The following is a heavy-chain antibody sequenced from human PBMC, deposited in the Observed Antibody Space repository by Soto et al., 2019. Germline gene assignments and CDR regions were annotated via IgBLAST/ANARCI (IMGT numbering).Heavy chain of an antibody. CDR2: ISSSGVNT. D-gene: IGHD3-22*01. J-gene: IGHJ4*02. CDR3: AKGGYYFDSSGYFDY. V-gene: IGHV3-23*01. Sequence: GGSLRLSCTAAEFTFRSYAMSWVRQAPGKGLEWVSAISSSGVNTYNADSVKGRFTISRDNSKKMLYLQMNSLRAEDTAVYYCAKGGYYFDSSGYFDYWGLGTLVTVSS. CDR1: EFTFRSYA.